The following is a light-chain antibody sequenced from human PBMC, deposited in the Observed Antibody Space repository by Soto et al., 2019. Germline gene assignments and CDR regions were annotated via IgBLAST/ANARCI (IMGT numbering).Light chain of an antibody. J-gene: IGLJ1*01. Sequence: QSVLTQPASVSGSPGQSITIYCTGTSSDYGGYNYVSWYQHHPGKAPKLMIFDVSNRPSGVSNRFSGSKSGNTASLTISGLQPEEEADYYCSSYTTSNTRQIVFGTGSKVIVL. CDR2: DVS. V-gene: IGLV2-14*03. CDR3: SSYTTSNTRQIV. CDR1: SSDYGGYNY.